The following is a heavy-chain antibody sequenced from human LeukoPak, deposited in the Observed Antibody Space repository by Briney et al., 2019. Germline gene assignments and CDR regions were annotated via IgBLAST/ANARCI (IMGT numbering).Heavy chain of an antibody. J-gene: IGHJ6*03. Sequence: ASVKVSCKASGGTFSSYAISWVRQAPGQGLEWMGGIIPIFGTANYAQKFQGRVTITADESTSTAYMELSSLRSEDTAVYYCARAYRYSGYDYFSSSGWNHYYYYMDVWGKGTTVTISS. V-gene: IGHV1-69*13. CDR2: IIPIFGTA. CDR3: ARAYRYSGYDYFSSSGWNHYYYYMDV. CDR1: GGTFSSYA. D-gene: IGHD5-12*01.